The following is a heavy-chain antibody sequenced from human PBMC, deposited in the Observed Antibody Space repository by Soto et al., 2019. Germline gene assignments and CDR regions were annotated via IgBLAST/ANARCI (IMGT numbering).Heavy chain of an antibody. CDR2: ISAYNGNT. D-gene: IGHD5-12*01. CDR3: ARDARLRGYSGYADFDY. J-gene: IGHJ4*02. CDR1: GYTFTSYG. V-gene: IGHV1-18*01. Sequence: GASVKVSCKASGYTFTSYGISWVRQAPGQGLEWMGWISAYNGNTNYAQKLQGRVTMTTDTSTSTAYMELRSLRSDDTAVYCCARDARLRGYSGYADFDYWGQGTLVTVS.